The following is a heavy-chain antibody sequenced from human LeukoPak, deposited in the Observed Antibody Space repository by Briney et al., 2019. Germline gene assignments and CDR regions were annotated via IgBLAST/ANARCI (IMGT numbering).Heavy chain of an antibody. V-gene: IGHV1-24*01. CDR3: ARYSSGWYGLDY. J-gene: IGHJ4*02. D-gene: IGHD6-19*01. CDR2: FDPEDGET. Sequence: ASVKVSCKVSGYTLTELSMHWVRQAPGKGLEWMGGFDPEDGETIYAQKFQGRVTMTEDTSTDTAYMELSSLRSEDAAVYYCARYSSGWYGLDYWGQGTLVTVSS. CDR1: GYTLTELS.